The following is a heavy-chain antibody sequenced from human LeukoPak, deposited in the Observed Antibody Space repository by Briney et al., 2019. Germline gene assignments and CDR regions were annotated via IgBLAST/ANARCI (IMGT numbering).Heavy chain of an antibody. Sequence: GGSLRLSCAASGFTFSSYAMSWVRQAPGKGLEWGSAISGSGGSTYYADSVKGRFTISRDDSKNTLYLQMNSLRAEDTAVYYCAKGLHVVVVAAIGNWGQGTLVTVSS. D-gene: IGHD2-15*01. J-gene: IGHJ4*02. CDR2: ISGSGGST. CDR3: AKGLHVVVVAAIGN. V-gene: IGHV3-23*01. CDR1: GFTFSSYA.